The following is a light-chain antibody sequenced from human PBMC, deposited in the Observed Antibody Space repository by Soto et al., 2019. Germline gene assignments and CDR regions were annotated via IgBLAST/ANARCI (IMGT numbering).Light chain of an antibody. CDR3: QQYNNWPPWT. V-gene: IGKV3D-15*01. Sequence: EIGMTQSPATLSVAPGDRATLSCRASQSVSSNLAWSQQQPGQAPRPLIYGASTRATGIPARFSGSGSGTEFTLTISSLQSEDFAVYYCQQYNNWPPWTFGQGTKVEIK. CDR1: QSVSSN. CDR2: GAS. J-gene: IGKJ1*01.